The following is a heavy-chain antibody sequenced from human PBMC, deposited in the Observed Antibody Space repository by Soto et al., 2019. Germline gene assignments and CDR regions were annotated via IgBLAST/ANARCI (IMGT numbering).Heavy chain of an antibody. Sequence: ASVKVSCKASGYTFTSYGISWVRQAPGQGLEWMGWISGFNGNTDYAHKLQGRVSMTTDTSTSTAYMEPRSLRSDDTAVYYCARTDIVLVPAAMPDLPANNWFDPWGQGTLVTVSS. J-gene: IGHJ5*02. CDR1: GYTFTSYG. CDR3: ARTDIVLVPAAMPDLPANNWFDP. CDR2: ISGFNGNT. D-gene: IGHD2-2*01. V-gene: IGHV1-18*01.